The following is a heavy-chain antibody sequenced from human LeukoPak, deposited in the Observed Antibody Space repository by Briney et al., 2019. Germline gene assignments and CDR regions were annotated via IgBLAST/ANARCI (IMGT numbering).Heavy chain of an antibody. CDR1: GFTFSSYA. D-gene: IGHD3-16*01. CDR2: ISGSGGST. Sequence: PGGSLRLSCAASGFTFSSYAMSWVRQAPGKGLEWVSAISGSGGSTYYADSVKGRFTISRDNPKNTLYLLMSSLRAEDTAVYYCTKGLGDDAFDIWGQGTMVTVSS. J-gene: IGHJ3*02. CDR3: TKGLGDDAFDI. V-gene: IGHV3-23*01.